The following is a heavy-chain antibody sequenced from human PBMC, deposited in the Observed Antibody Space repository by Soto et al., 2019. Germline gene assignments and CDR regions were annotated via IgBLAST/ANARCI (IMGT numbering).Heavy chain of an antibody. CDR3: AREKVVLRKYYFDY. Sequence: GGSLRLSCAASGFTFSSYGMHWVRQAPGKGLEWVAVIWYDGSNKYYADSVKGRFTISRDNSKNTLYLQMNSLRAEDTAVYYCAREKVVLRKYYFDYWGQGTLVTVSS. J-gene: IGHJ4*02. V-gene: IGHV3-33*01. CDR2: IWYDGSNK. CDR1: GFTFSSYG. D-gene: IGHD2-15*01.